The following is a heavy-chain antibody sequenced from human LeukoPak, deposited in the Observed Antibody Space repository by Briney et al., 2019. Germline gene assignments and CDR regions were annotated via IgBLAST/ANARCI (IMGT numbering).Heavy chain of an antibody. CDR1: GGTFSSYA. D-gene: IGHD1-20*01. Sequence: GSSVKVSCKASGGTFSSYAISWVRQAPGQGLEWMGWIHPNSGATNYAQKLQGRVTVTRDTSVSTAYMELSRLTSDDTAVYYCARRSYNWNDIPWFDPWGQGTLVTVSS. CDR2: IHPNSGAT. J-gene: IGHJ5*02. CDR3: ARRSYNWNDIPWFDP. V-gene: IGHV1-2*02.